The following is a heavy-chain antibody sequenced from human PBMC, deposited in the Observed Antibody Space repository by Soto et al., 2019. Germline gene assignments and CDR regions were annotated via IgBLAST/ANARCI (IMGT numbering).Heavy chain of an antibody. J-gene: IGHJ3*01. CDR1: GFTFSNAW. CDR2: IKSKTDGGTT. Sequence: GGSLRLSCAASGFTFSNAWMSWVRQAPGKGLEWVGRIKSKTDGGTTDYAAPVKGRFTISRDDSKNTLYLQMNSLTTEETAVYYCTTGRVVVAATMLNALDLWGQGTMVTVSS. V-gene: IGHV3-15*01. CDR3: TTGRVVVAATMLNALDL. D-gene: IGHD2-15*01.